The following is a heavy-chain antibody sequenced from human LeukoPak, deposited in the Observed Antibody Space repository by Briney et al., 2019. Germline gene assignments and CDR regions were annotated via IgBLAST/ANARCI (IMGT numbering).Heavy chain of an antibody. CDR2: ITRSGYT. CDR3: AFSIAVGGMIGQRTRPVSCDY. V-gene: IGHV3-11*06. CDR1: GFTFSDYD. D-gene: IGHD6-13*01. J-gene: IGHJ4*01. Sequence: GDSLRLSCSSSGFTFSDYDMNWIPQAPGRGLQGISYITRSGYTAYADSVKGRFTISSDNANMSLYLQMHNLTVEDTAIHFCAFSIAVGGMIGQRTRPVSCDYGG.